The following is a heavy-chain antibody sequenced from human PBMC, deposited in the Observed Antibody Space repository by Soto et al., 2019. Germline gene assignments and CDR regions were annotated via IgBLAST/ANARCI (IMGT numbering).Heavy chain of an antibody. V-gene: IGHV3-48*03. J-gene: IGHJ3*01. CDR2: IHPSGQPI. Sequence: EVQLVKSGGGLVQPGGSLRLSCAVSGFTLSSSEMYWVRQAPGKGLEWISYIHPSGQPIFYADSVKGRFTISRDNANNSLFLQMNSLRAEDTAVYYCARRASRWGQGTMLTVSS. D-gene: IGHD1-26*01. CDR3: ARRASR. CDR1: GFTLSSSE.